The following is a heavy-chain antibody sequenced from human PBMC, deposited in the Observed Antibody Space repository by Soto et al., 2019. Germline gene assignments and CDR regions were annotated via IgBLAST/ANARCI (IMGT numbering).Heavy chain of an antibody. Sequence: ASVKVSCKASGYTFTSYAMHWVRQAPGQRLEWMGWSNAGNGNTKYSQKFQGRVTMTRDTSTSTVYMELSSLRSEDTAVYYCARVEDFATDIFDYWGQGTLVTVSS. D-gene: IGHD2-15*01. CDR3: ARVEDFATDIFDY. V-gene: IGHV1-3*01. CDR1: GYTFTSYA. J-gene: IGHJ4*02. CDR2: SNAGNGNT.